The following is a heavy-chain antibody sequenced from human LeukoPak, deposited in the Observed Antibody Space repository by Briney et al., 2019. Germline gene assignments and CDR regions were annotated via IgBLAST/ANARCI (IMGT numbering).Heavy chain of an antibody. CDR1: GGTFSSYA. CDR2: IIPIFGTA. V-gene: IGHV1-69*13. Sequence: SVTVSCKASGGTFSSYAISWVRQAPGQGLEWMGGIIPIFGTANYAQKFQGRVTITADESTSTAYMELSSLRSEDTAVYYCARGSGALNYYYYYYMDVWGKGTTVTVSS. J-gene: IGHJ6*03. D-gene: IGHD3-10*01. CDR3: ARGSGALNYYYYYYMDV.